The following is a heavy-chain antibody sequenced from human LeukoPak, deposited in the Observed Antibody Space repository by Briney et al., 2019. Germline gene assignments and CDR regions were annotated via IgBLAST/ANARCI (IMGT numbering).Heavy chain of an antibody. V-gene: IGHV4-30-4*01. Sequence: SETLSLTCTVSGGSISSGDYYWSWIRQPPGKGLEWIGYIYYSGSTYYNPSLKSRVTISVDTSKNQFSLKLSSVTAADTAVYYCARTYYYDSSGSGGAFDIWGQGTMATVSS. D-gene: IGHD3-22*01. CDR2: IYYSGST. J-gene: IGHJ3*02. CDR3: ARTYYYDSSGSGGAFDI. CDR1: GGSISSGDYY.